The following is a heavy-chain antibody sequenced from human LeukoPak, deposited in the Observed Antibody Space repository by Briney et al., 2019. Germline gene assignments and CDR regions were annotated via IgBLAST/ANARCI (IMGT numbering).Heavy chain of an antibody. J-gene: IGHJ4*02. D-gene: IGHD3-9*01. Sequence: ASVKVSCKASGYTFIGYYIHWVRRAPGQGLEWMGRINPNSGGTNYAQKFQGRVTMTRDTSISTAYMELSRLRSDDTAVYYCARDQGYFDGYYFDYWGQGTLVTVSS. CDR1: GYTFIGYY. CDR2: INPNSGGT. V-gene: IGHV1-2*06. CDR3: ARDQGYFDGYYFDY.